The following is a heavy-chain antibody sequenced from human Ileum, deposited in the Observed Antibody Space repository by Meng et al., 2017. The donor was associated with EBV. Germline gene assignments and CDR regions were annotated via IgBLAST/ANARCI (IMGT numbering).Heavy chain of an antibody. Sequence: QVQLVQSGAAVKKPGASMKVSCKASGYTFTSYYIHWVRQAPGQGLEWMGVINPSGGSTTYSQKFQGRLTMTRDTSTSAVYMELSSLRSEDTAIYYCARSPLDGYNYHFDYWGQGTLVTVSS. CDR3: ARSPLDGYNYHFDY. V-gene: IGHV1-46*01. CDR2: INPSGGST. D-gene: IGHD5-24*01. CDR1: GYTFTSYY. J-gene: IGHJ4*02.